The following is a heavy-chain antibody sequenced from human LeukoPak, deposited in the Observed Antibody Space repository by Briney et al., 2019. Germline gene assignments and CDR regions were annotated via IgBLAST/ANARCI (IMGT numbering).Heavy chain of an antibody. D-gene: IGHD3-10*01. CDR3: VTVPVNYGELLNFDL. Sequence: SETLSLTCTVSGVSVTSYFWSWIRQPPGKGLEWIGYIYYSEMTNYNPSLKSRVTISVDTSKNQLSLNVSSVTAADTAVYYCVTVPVNYGELLNFDLWGRGTPVTVSS. CDR1: GVSVTSYF. V-gene: IGHV4-59*02. J-gene: IGHJ2*01. CDR2: IYYSEMT.